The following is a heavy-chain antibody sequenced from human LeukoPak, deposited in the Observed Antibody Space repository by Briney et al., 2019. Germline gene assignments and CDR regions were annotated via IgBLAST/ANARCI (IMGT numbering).Heavy chain of an antibody. V-gene: IGHV3-13*01. CDR3: ASATRGGYYDH. D-gene: IGHD3-22*01. CDR2: ISTAGDT. CDR1: GFTFSSYD. Sequence: QPGGSLRLSCAASGFTFSSYDLHWVRQPTGKTLEWVSAISTAGDTYYPGSVKGRFTISRENAKNSLYLQMSSLEAGDTAVYYCASATRGGYYDHWGQGTLVTVSS. J-gene: IGHJ5*02.